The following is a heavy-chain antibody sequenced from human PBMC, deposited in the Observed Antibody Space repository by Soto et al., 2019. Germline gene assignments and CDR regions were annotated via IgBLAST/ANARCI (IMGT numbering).Heavy chain of an antibody. CDR1: GGSISGSSYY. Sequence: QLQLQESGPGLVKPSETLSLTCTVSGGSISGSSYYWGWIRQPPGKGLAWIGTIFYSGTTYYNPSLKSRVTISVDTSTNQFSLRLTSVTAADTAVYYCASYGDSPDYWGQGTLVTFSS. V-gene: IGHV4-39*01. J-gene: IGHJ4*02. D-gene: IGHD4-17*01. CDR2: IFYSGTT. CDR3: ASYGDSPDY.